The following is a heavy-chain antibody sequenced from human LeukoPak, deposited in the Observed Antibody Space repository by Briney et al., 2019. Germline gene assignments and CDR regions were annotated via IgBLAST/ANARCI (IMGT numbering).Heavy chain of an antibody. CDR1: GGTFSSYA. CDR2: IIPIFGTA. Sequence: SVKVSCKASGGTFSSYAISWVRQAPGQGLEWMGGIIPIFGTANYAQKFQGRVTITTDESTSTAYMELSSLRSEDTAAYYCARCTLGYQLLIEGMDVWGKGTTVTVSS. D-gene: IGHD2-2*01. CDR3: ARCTLGYQLLIEGMDV. J-gene: IGHJ6*04. V-gene: IGHV1-69*05.